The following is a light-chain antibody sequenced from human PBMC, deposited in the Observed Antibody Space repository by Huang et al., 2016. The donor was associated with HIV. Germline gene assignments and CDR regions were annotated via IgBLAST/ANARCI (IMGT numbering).Light chain of an antibody. CDR2: AAS. J-gene: IGKJ2*01. V-gene: IGKV1-6*01. Sequence: AIQMTQTPSSLSASVGDRVTITCRASQGIRNELGWYQQKPGKAPKLLIYAASSLQSGVPLRFSGSGFGTDFTLTISSLQPEDFATYYCLQDYNYPRTFGQGTKLEIK. CDR1: QGIRNE. CDR3: LQDYNYPRT.